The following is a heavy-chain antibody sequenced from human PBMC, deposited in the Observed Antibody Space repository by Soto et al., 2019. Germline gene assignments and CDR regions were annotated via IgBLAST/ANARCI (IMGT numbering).Heavy chain of an antibody. CDR1: GGSISSGGYY. Sequence: QVQLQESGPGLVKPSQTLSLTCTVSGGSISSGGYYWSWIRQHPGKGLEWIGYIYYSGSTYYNPALKGRVTISVDTAKNQFSLKLSSVTAADKAVYYCARRSYSSSRNNWFDPWGQGTLVTVSS. V-gene: IGHV4-31*03. CDR2: IYYSGST. CDR3: ARRSYSSSRNNWFDP. J-gene: IGHJ5*02. D-gene: IGHD6-6*01.